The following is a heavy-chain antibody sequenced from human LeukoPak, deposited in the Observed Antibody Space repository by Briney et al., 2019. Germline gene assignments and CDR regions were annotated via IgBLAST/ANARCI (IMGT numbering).Heavy chain of an antibody. V-gene: IGHV4-39*07. J-gene: IGHJ2*01. Sequence: SETLSLTCTVSGDSIRTSSYYWGWIRQPPGKGLEWIVSIYYSGSTYYNPPLKSRVTISLDKSKNRFSLNLNSVTAADTAVYYCASRDYGDWYFDLWGRGTLVTVSS. CDR1: GDSIRTSSYY. D-gene: IGHD4-17*01. CDR3: ASRDYGDWYFDL. CDR2: IYYSGST.